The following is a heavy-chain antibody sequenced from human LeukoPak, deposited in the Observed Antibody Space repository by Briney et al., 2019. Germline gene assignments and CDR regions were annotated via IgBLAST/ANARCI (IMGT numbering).Heavy chain of an antibody. CDR2: IYSGGNT. CDR1: GFTVSSSY. V-gene: IGHV3-66*02. J-gene: IGHJ4*02. Sequence: GGSLRLSCAASGFTVSSSYMSWVRQAPGKGLEWVSVIYSGGNTYYADSVKGRFTISRDNSKNTLYLQMNSLRAEDTAVYYCAREGGQWLVSDYWGQGTLVTVSS. D-gene: IGHD6-19*01. CDR3: AREGGQWLVSDY.